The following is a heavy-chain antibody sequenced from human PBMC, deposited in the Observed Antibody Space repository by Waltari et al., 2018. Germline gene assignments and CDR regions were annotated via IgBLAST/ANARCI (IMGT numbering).Heavy chain of an antibody. CDR2: FDPEDGET. CDR1: GYHLPELA. J-gene: IGHJ4*02. Sequence: QVQLVQSGAEVKKPGASVKVSCKVSGYHLPELAMPWVPQAPGKGLAWMGGFDPEDGETIYAQKFQGRVTMTEDTSTDTAYMELSSLRSEDTAVYYCATTRGDYGDYVHDYWGQGTLVTVSS. D-gene: IGHD4-17*01. CDR3: ATTRGDYGDYVHDY. V-gene: IGHV1-24*01.